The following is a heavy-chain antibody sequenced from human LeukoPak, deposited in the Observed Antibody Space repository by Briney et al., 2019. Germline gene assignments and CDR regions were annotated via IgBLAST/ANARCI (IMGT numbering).Heavy chain of an antibody. CDR2: IYASGST. CDR3: ARDRNSIFGVVSIYWFDP. J-gene: IGHJ5*02. CDR1: GGSISSYY. V-gene: IGHV4-4*07. D-gene: IGHD3-3*01. Sequence: PSETLSLTCTVSGGSISSYYWSWIRQPAGKGLELIGRIYASGSTNYNPSLKSRVTMSVDTSKNQFSLKLSSVTAADTAVYYCARDRNSIFGVVSIYWFDPWGQGTLVTVSS.